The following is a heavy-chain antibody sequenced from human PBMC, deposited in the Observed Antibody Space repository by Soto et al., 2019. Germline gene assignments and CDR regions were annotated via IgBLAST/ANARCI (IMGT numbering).Heavy chain of an antibody. CDR1: GLTYRINA. J-gene: IGHJ3*01. CDR2: ISRDGDRT. D-gene: IGHD3-22*01. Sequence: DVQLVETGGGLVQPGGSLRLSCAASGLTYRINAMHWVRQAPGKGLEYVSGISRDGDRTYYLTSVKGRFIVTRDNSKNTVYLEMGSLRAEGTAVYYGASGPDYDSRTHSFDFWGQGTMVTVSS. CDR3: ASGPDYDSRTHSFDF. V-gene: IGHV3-64*01.